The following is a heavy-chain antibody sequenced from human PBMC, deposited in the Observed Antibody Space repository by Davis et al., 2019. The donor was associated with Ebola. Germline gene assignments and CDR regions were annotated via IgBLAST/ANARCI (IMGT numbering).Heavy chain of an antibody. CDR1: GFTFSGSA. V-gene: IGHV3-73*01. CDR2: IRSKANSYAT. CDR3: TRQYYYDSSGYISFDI. J-gene: IGHJ3*02. D-gene: IGHD3-22*01. Sequence: GESLKLSCAASGFTFSGSAMHWVRQASGKGLEWVGRIRSKANSYATAYAASVKGRFTISRDDSKNTAYLQMNSLKTEDTAVYYCTRQYYYDSSGYISFDIWGQGTMVTVSS.